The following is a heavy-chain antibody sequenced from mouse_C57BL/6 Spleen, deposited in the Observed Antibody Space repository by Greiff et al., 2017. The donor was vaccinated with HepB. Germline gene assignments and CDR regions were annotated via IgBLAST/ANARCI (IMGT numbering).Heavy chain of an antibody. CDR2: IYPGSGST. D-gene: IGHD1-1*01. Sequence: QVQLQQPGAELVKPGASVKMTCKASGYTFTSYWITWVKQRPGQGLVWIGDIYPGSGSTNYNEKFKSKATLTVDTSSSTAYMQLSSLTSEDSAIYYCARGYGSSYFDVWGTGTTVTVAS. J-gene: IGHJ1*03. CDR1: GYTFTSYW. V-gene: IGHV1-55*01. CDR3: ARGYGSSYFDV.